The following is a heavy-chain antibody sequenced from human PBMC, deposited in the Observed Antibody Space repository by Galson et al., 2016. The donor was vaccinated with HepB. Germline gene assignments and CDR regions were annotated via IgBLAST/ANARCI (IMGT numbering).Heavy chain of an antibody. V-gene: IGHV1-18*01. CDR1: GYTFTNYG. CDR3: ARDLENYDFWSGYYKCLDY. Sequence: SVKVSCKASGYTFTNYGINWVRQAPGQGLEWMGWISAYNGNTVYAQKLQGRVTMTTDTSTSTAYMELRSLRSDDTAVYYCARDLENYDFWSGYYKCLDYWRQRFLVTVPS. D-gene: IGHD3-3*01. J-gene: IGHJ4*02. CDR2: ISAYNGNT.